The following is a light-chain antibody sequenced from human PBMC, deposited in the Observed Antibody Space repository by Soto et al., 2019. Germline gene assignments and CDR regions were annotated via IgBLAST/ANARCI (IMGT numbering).Light chain of an antibody. CDR3: TSHEGSINLV. CDR2: EVS. J-gene: IGLJ2*01. Sequence: QSALTQPPSASGSPVQSVTISCTGTSSDIGAYNYVSWYQQHPGKAPKLMIYEVSKRPSGVPDRFSGSKSGNTASLTVSGLQAEDEADYYCTSHEGSINLVFGGGTKLTVL. CDR1: SSDIGAYNY. V-gene: IGLV2-8*01.